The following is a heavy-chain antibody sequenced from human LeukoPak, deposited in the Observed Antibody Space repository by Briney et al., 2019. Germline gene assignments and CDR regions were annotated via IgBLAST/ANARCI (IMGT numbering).Heavy chain of an antibody. CDR3: AREYYGSGSLPYDY. CDR1: GYTFTSYD. D-gene: IGHD3-10*01. CDR2: IIPIFGTA. V-gene: IGHV1-69*13. J-gene: IGHJ4*02. Sequence: SVKVSCKASGYTFTSYDINWVRQATGQGLEWMGGIIPIFGTANYAQKFQGRVTITADESTSTAYMELSSLRSEDTAVYYCAREYYGSGSLPYDYWGQGTLVTVSS.